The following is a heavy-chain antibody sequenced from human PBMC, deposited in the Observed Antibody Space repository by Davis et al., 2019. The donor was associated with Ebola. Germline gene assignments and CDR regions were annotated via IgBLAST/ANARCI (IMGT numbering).Heavy chain of an antibody. CDR1: GNSFTSHW. J-gene: IGHJ4*02. D-gene: IGHD2-2*01. Sequence: GESLKISCKDSGNSFTSHWIGWVRQMPGKGLEWMGFIFPDDSDATYSPSFQGQVTFSVDKSTRTAYLHWNSLKASDTATYYCARQGTTSWDSWGQGTLVTVSS. V-gene: IGHV5-51*01. CDR2: IFPDDSDA. CDR3: ARQGTTSWDS.